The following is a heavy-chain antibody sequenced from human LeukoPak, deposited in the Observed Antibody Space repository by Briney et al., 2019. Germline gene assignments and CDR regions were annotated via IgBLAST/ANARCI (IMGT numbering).Heavy chain of an antibody. CDR3: ARDHGAVAGKGPFDY. J-gene: IGHJ4*02. CDR2: IKQDGSEK. V-gene: IGHV3-7*01. CDR1: GFTFSSYW. Sequence: GGSLRLSCAASGFTFSSYWMSWVRQAPGQGLEWVANIKQDGSEKYYVDSVKGRFTISRDNAKNSLYLQMNSLRAEDTAVYYCARDHGAVAGKGPFDYWGQGTLVTVSP. D-gene: IGHD6-13*01.